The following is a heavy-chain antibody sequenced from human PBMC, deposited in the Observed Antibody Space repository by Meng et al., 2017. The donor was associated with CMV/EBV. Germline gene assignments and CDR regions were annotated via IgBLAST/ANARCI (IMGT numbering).Heavy chain of an antibody. CDR1: GFTFGDYA. V-gene: IGHV3-23*03. CDR3: AKDRGSYYDY. Sequence: GESLKISCTSSGFTFGDYAINWVRQAPGKGLEWVSVIYSGGSSTYYADSVKGRFTISRDNSKNTLYLQMNSLRAEDTAVYYCAKDRGSYYDYWGQGTLVTVSS. CDR2: IYSGGSST. D-gene: IGHD1-26*01. J-gene: IGHJ4*02.